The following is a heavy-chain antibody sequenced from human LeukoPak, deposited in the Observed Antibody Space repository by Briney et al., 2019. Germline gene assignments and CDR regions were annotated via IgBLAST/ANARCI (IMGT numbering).Heavy chain of an antibody. Sequence: ASVKVSCKASGYTFTGYYMHWVRQAPGQGLEWMGWINPNSGGTNYAQKFQGGVTMTRDTSISTAYMELSRLRSDDTAVYYCARDPVVAAPYNWFDPWGQGTLVTVSS. CDR2: INPNSGGT. D-gene: IGHD2-15*01. CDR1: GYTFTGYY. CDR3: ARDPVVAAPYNWFDP. J-gene: IGHJ5*02. V-gene: IGHV1-2*02.